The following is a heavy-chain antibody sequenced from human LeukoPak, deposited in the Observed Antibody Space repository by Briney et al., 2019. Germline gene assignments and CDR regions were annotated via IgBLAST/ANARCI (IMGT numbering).Heavy chain of an antibody. CDR2: ISYDGSNK. V-gene: IGHV3-30-3*01. CDR3: ARDRPAGGSIAAAGNLFDY. Sequence: GRSLRLSCAASGFTFSSYAMHWVRQAPGKGLEWVAVISYDGSNKYYADSVKGRFTISRDNSKNTLYLQMNSLRAEDTAVYYCARDRPAGGSIAAAGNLFDYWGQGTLVTVSS. J-gene: IGHJ4*02. D-gene: IGHD6-13*01. CDR1: GFTFSSYA.